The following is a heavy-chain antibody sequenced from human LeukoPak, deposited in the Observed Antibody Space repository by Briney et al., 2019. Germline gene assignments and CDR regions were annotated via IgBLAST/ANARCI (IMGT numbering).Heavy chain of an antibody. Sequence: SETLSLTCTLSGRSITRGGYYWGWIRQHPGEGLEWIGHIYHSGSTYYNPSFKSRVTISVDTSKNQFSLNLTSVSAADTAVYYCARVPMGASNYYYMDVWGKGTTVTVSS. CDR3: ARVPMGASNYYYMDV. V-gene: IGHV4-31*03. D-gene: IGHD1-26*01. CDR2: IYHSGST. J-gene: IGHJ6*03. CDR1: GRSITRGGYY.